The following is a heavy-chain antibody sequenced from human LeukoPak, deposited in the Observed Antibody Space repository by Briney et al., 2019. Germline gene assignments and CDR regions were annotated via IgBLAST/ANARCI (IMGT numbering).Heavy chain of an antibody. V-gene: IGHV1-18*01. D-gene: IGHD6-6*01. CDR3: ARNAFNTSSENYFDF. Sequence: ASVKVSCKASAYNLISYGISWVRLVPGQGLEWMGWISAYNGDTNYAQSFQGRVTMTTDTSTSTAYMELRSLKSDDTAVYYCARNAFNTSSENYFDFWGRGTLVTVSS. CDR1: AYNLISYG. J-gene: IGHJ4*02. CDR2: ISAYNGDT.